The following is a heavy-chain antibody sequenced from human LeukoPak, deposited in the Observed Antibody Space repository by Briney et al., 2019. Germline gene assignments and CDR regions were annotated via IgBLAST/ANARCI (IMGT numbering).Heavy chain of an antibody. J-gene: IGHJ4*02. Sequence: PSDTLSLTCTVSGGSINRQYSRCIRQPPGKGREYMGNIYYSGRTNYNRSLKSRVTISVDTCKNQFSLKLSSVTAADTAVYYCARVLWTAVAGTCFDYWGQGTLVTVSS. V-gene: IGHV4-59*11. CDR2: IYYSGRT. CDR3: ARVLWTAVAGTCFDY. D-gene: IGHD6-19*01. CDR1: GGSINRQY.